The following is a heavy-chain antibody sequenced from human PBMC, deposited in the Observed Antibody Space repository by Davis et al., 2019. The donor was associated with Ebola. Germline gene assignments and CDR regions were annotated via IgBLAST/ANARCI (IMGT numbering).Heavy chain of an antibody. Sequence: GESLKISCKGSGYSFTSYWIGWVRQMPGKGLEWMGIIYPGDSDTRYSPSFQGQVTISADKSISTAYLQWSSLKASDTAMYYCVRFGGTCSGGSCYYYYYYGMDVWGQGTTVTVSS. CDR1: GYSFTSYW. CDR2: IYPGDSDT. V-gene: IGHV5-51*01. CDR3: VRFGGTCSGGSCYYYYYYGMDV. J-gene: IGHJ6*02. D-gene: IGHD2-15*01.